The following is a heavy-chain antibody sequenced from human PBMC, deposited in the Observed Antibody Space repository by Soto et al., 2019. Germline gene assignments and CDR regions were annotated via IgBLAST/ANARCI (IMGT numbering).Heavy chain of an antibody. CDR3: VRDLADGCGVNV. V-gene: IGHV4-30-4*08. Sequence: SETRSLTCIVSGAVLTSGENYWSWVRQPPGKGLEWLGYIYGSVVTSYTPALKSRVTLALDRPNNQVSLKLRSVTAADTAVYFWVRDLADGCGVNVWGNGNSVIVSA. CDR2: IYGSVVT. D-gene: IGHD3-10*01. J-gene: IGHJ6*04. CDR1: GAVLTSGENY.